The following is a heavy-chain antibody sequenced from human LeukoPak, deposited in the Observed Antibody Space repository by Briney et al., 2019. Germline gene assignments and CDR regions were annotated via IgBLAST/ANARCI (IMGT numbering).Heavy chain of an antibody. D-gene: IGHD1-26*01. V-gene: IGHV4-39*01. CDR2: IYYSGST. J-gene: IGHJ3*02. CDR1: GGSISSSSYY. CDR3: AKYSGSYYSSFAFDI. Sequence: SETLSLTCTVSGGSISSSSYYWGWIRQPPGKGLEWIGSIYYSGSTYYNPSLKSRVTISVDTSKNQFSLKLSSVTAADTAVYYCAKYSGSYYSSFAFDIWGQGAMVTVSS.